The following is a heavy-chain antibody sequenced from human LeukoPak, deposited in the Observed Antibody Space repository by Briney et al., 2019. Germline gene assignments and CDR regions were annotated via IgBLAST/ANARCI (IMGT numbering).Heavy chain of an antibody. CDR1: GYTFTSYG. CDR2: ISAYNGNT. V-gene: IGHV1-18*01. Sequence: WASVKVSCKASGYTFTSYGISWVRQAPGQGLEWMGWISAYNGNTNYAQKLQGRVTMTTDTSTSTAYMELRSLRSDDTAVYYCAKESSGGWYFDYWGQGTLVTVSS. J-gene: IGHJ4*02. CDR3: AKESSGGWYFDY. D-gene: IGHD6-19*01.